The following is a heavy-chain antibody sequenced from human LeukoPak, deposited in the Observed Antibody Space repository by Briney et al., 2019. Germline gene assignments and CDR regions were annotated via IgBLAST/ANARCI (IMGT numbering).Heavy chain of an antibody. D-gene: IGHD3-10*01. CDR3: ARHRSAYGSGSYHYYYYYMDV. CDR2: IYPGDSDT. V-gene: IGHV5-51*01. J-gene: IGHJ6*03. CDR1: GYSFTSYW. Sequence: GESLKISCKGSGYSFTSYWIGWVRQMPGKGLEWMGIIYPGDSDTRYSPSFQGQVTISADKSISTAYLQWSSLKASDTAMYYCARHRSAYGSGSYHYYYYYMDVWGKGTTVTISS.